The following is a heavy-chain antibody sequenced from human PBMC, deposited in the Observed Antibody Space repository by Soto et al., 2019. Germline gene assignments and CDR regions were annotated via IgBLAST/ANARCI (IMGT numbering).Heavy chain of an antibody. CDR2: VYYSGST. V-gene: IGHV4-39*01. Sequence: PSETLSLTCTVSGGSISSSSYYWGWIRQPPGKGLEWIGSVYYSGSTYYNPSLKSRVTISVDTSNNQFSLKLSSVTAAATAVYYCARLLLTAEVVFGVVIITRGDNWFDPWGQGTLVTVSS. D-gene: IGHD3-3*01. CDR1: GGSISSSSYY. J-gene: IGHJ5*02. CDR3: ARLLLTAEVVFGVVIITRGDNWFDP.